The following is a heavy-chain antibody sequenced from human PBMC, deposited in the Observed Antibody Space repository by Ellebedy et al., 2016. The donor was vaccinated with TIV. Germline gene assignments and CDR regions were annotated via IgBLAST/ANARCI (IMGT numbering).Heavy chain of an antibody. CDR2: IRQDGRDK. V-gene: IGHV3-7*01. CDR3: ASDGSYGDFLSPTHAFES. J-gene: IGHJ3*02. D-gene: IGHD4-17*01. CDR1: GFSFRSYW. Sequence: GESLKISCAASGFSFRSYWMSWVRQAPGKGLEWVANIRQDGRDKYYVDSVKCRFTLSRDNAKNSLYLQMISLRAEDTAVYYCASDGSYGDFLSPTHAFESWGQGTMVIVSS.